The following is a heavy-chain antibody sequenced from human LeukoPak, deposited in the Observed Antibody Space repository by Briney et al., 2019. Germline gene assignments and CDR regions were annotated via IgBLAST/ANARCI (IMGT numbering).Heavy chain of an antibody. CDR2: INSDGSST. D-gene: IGHD1-26*01. J-gene: IGHJ4*02. CDR3: ARESAMGVTTGDY. V-gene: IGHV3-74*01. CDR1: GFTVSSNY. Sequence: GSLRLSCAASGFTVSSNYMSWVRQAPGKGLVWVSRINSDGSSTTYADSVKGRFTISRDNAKNTLYLQMNSLRAEDTAVYYCARESAMGVTTGDYWGQGTLVTVSS.